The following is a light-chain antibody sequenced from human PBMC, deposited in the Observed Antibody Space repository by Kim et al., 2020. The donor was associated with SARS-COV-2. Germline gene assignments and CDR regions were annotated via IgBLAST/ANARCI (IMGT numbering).Light chain of an antibody. J-gene: IGLJ3*02. V-gene: IGLV1-44*01. CDR3: AAWDVRLNGWV. CDR1: SSNIGSNV. CDR2: TEN. Sequence: GQRVTISCSGSSSNIGSNVVNWYQQLPGAAPRLVIHTENQRPSGVADRFSGSKSGTSASLAISGLQSEDEADYYCAAWDVRLNGWVFGGGTQLTVL.